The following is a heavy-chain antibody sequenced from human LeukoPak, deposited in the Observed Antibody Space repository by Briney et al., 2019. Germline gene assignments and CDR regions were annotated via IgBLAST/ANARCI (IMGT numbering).Heavy chain of an antibody. D-gene: IGHD6-19*01. CDR2: INGGGNTT. Sequence: GGSLRLSCAASGFAFSSFAMGWVRQSPGKGLEWLSTINGGGNTTFYSNSVKGRFTISRDNSKNTLYLHMDSLRPDDTAIYYCTKERHVAVAGGDYYYFYMDVWGRGTAVTVSS. CDR1: GFAFSSFA. J-gene: IGHJ6*03. CDR3: TKERHVAVAGGDYYYFYMDV. V-gene: IGHV3-23*01.